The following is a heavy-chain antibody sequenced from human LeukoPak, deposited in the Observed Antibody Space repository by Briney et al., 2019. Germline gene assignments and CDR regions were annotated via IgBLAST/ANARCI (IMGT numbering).Heavy chain of an antibody. D-gene: IGHD1-26*01. CDR3: ARESGSQPNYDAFDI. V-gene: IGHV4-39*07. CDR1: GGSISSSSYY. Sequence: SETLSLTCTVSGGSISSSSYYWGWIRQPPGKGLEWIGSIYYSGSTNYNPSLKSRVTISVDTSKNQFSLKLSSVTAADTAVYYCARESGSQPNYDAFDIWGQGTMVTVSS. J-gene: IGHJ3*02. CDR2: IYYSGST.